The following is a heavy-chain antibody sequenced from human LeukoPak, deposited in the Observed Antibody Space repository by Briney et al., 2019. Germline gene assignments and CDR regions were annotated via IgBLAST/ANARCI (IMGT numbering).Heavy chain of an antibody. J-gene: IGHJ4*02. CDR3: ARGEDGTGNYRPTYFDS. D-gene: IGHD4-11*01. CDR2: INHGGGT. Sequence: SETLSLTCAVYGGSFSDYFWNWIRQTPGKGLEWIGEINHGGGTNYNPSLKSRATISVDTSKKQFSLNLTSVTAADTAVYYCARGEDGTGNYRPTYFDSWGQGTLVTVSS. CDR1: GGSFSDYF. V-gene: IGHV4-34*01.